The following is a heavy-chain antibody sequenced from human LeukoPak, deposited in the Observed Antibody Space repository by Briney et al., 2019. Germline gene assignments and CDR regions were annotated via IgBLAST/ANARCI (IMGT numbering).Heavy chain of an antibody. CDR1: GFTFSSYA. D-gene: IGHD5-24*01. Sequence: GASLRLSCAASGFTFSSYAMSWVRQAPGKGLEWVSYIISSGSTIYYADSVKGRFTISRDNAKNSLYLQMNSLRAEDTAVYYCARVRGRVYWGQGTLVTVSS. CDR3: ARVRGRVY. J-gene: IGHJ4*02. V-gene: IGHV3-48*04. CDR2: IISSGSTI.